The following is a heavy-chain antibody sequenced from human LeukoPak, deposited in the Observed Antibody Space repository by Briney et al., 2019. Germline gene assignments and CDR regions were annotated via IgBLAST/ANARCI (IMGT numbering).Heavy chain of an antibody. CDR2: IKPDGTTK. D-gene: IGHD6-13*01. J-gene: IGHJ4*02. Sequence: GGSLRLSCAASGLPFSSYSMTWVRQAPGKGLEWVANIKPDGTTKFYVDSVKGRFSISRDNALNSLYLQMNSLRAEDTAIYYCARSIPYGTTWYGRSDYWGQGTLVTVSS. CDR3: ARSIPYGTTWYGRSDY. CDR1: GLPFSSYS. V-gene: IGHV3-7*03.